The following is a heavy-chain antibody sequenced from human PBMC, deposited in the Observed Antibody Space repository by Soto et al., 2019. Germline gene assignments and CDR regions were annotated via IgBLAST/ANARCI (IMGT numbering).Heavy chain of an antibody. CDR1: GGSFSGYY. CDR2: INHSGST. CDR3: ARRPNAYYYDSSGYTTLSFDY. J-gene: IGHJ4*02. Sequence: SETLSLTCAVYGGSFSGYYWSWIRQPPGKGLEWIGEINHSGSTNYNPSLKSRVTISVDTSKNQFSLKLSSVTAADTAVYYCARRPNAYYYDSSGYTTLSFDYWGQGILVTVS. V-gene: IGHV4-34*01. D-gene: IGHD3-22*01.